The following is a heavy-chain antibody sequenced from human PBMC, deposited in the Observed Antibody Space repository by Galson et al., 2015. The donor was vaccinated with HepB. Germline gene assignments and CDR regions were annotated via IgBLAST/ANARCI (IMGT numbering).Heavy chain of an antibody. D-gene: IGHD6-13*01. CDR1: GFTFSDYY. CDR3: ARELSSSWYPPYYYYGMDV. J-gene: IGHJ6*02. V-gene: IGHV3-11*06. Sequence: SLRLSCAASGFTFSDYYMSWIRQAPGKGLEWVSYISSSSSYTNYADSVKGRFTISRDNAKNSLYLQMNSLRAEDTAVYYCARELSSSWYPPYYYYGMDVWGQGTTVTVSS. CDR2: ISSSSSYT.